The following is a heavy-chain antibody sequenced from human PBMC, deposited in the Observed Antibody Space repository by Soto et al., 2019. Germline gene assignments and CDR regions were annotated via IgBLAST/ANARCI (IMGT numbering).Heavy chain of an antibody. CDR3: ARESGGATATLDYYYFDMDV. J-gene: IGHJ6*03. CDR2: INPNGGVT. CDR1: GDSFNDYY. D-gene: IGHD5-12*01. V-gene: IGHV1-2*04. Sequence: QVPLVQSGAEVRKPGASVTVSCRSSGDSFNDYYIHWVRQAPGQGFEWMGWINPNGGVTKYAQKFQGWVSMTRDTSIRTVYMQLSRLRSDATAVYYCARESGGATATLDYYYFDMDVWGTGTTVTVSS.